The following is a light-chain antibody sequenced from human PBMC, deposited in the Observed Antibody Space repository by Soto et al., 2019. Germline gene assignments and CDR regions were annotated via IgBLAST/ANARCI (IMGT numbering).Light chain of an antibody. CDR2: LNSDGSH. V-gene: IGLV4-69*01. Sequence: QPVLTQSPSASASLGASVKFTCTLSSGHSSYAIAWHQQQPENGPRYLMKLNSDGSHNKGDGIPDRFSVSSSGAERYLTISSRQSEDEADYYCQTWDTGTVIFGGGTKLTVL. CDR1: SGHSSYA. CDR3: QTWDTGTVI. J-gene: IGLJ2*01.